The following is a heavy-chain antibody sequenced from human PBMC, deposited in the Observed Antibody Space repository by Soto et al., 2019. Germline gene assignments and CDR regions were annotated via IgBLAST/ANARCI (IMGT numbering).Heavy chain of an antibody. V-gene: IGHV1-69*01. CDR3: ARGGSGYVWFNEF. CDR2: IIPVFGTT. CDR1: GGLFSSYA. J-gene: IGHJ4*02. Sequence: QAQLVQSGAEVKKSGSSVKVSCKDTGGLFSSYAVSWVRQAPGQGLEWMGGIIPVFGTTYYAENFQGRVTITADESTNTAYMELSSLTSEDTAMYYCARGGSGYVWFNEFWGQGTLVTVSS. D-gene: IGHD3-22*01.